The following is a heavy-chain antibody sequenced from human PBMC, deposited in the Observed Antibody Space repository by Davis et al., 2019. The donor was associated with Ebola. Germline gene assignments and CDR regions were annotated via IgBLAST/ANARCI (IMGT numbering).Heavy chain of an antibody. V-gene: IGHV3-21*04. CDR1: GFTFSSYS. CDR3: ARDTELRFLEWSNGMDV. J-gene: IGHJ6*02. Sequence: GESLKISCAASGFTFSSYSMNWVRQAPGKGLEWVSGISWNSGSIGYADSVKGRFTISRDNAKNSLYLQMNSLRAEDTAVYYCARDTELRFLEWSNGMDVWGQGTTVTVSS. CDR2: ISWNSGSI. D-gene: IGHD3-3*01.